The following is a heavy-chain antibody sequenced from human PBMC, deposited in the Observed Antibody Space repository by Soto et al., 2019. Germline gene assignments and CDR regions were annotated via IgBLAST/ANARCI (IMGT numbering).Heavy chain of an antibody. CDR3: AREFPHYYGSGSYCDYYMDV. V-gene: IGHV4-34*01. Sequence: SETLSLTCAVYGGSFSGYYWSWIRQPPGKGLEWIGEINHSGSTNYNPSLKSRVTISVDTSKNQFSLKLSSVTAADTAVYYCAREFPHYYGSGSYCDYYMDVWGKGTTVTVSS. CDR2: INHSGST. J-gene: IGHJ6*03. D-gene: IGHD3-10*01. CDR1: GGSFSGYY.